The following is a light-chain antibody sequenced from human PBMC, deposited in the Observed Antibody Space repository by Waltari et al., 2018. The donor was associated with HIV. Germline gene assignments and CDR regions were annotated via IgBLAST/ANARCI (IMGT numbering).Light chain of an antibody. Sequence: DIVMTQSPDSLAVSLGERATINCKSSQSVLHSSNNKNYLTWYRQKPGQPPKLLINWASTREFGVPDRFSGSGSGTDFTLTISSLQAEDVAVYYCQQYYSIPFTFGPGTKVEIK. CDR3: QQYYSIPFT. J-gene: IGKJ3*01. V-gene: IGKV4-1*01. CDR1: QSVLHSSNNKNY. CDR2: WAS.